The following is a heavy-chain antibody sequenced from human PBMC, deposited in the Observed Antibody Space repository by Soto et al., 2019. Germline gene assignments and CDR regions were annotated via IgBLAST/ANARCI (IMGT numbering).Heavy chain of an antibody. CDR1: GYSFTSYW. V-gene: IGHV5-51*01. CDR3: ARQRAWNDAFDF. J-gene: IGHJ4*02. Sequence: GESLKISCQGSGYSFTSYWIAWVRQMPGKGLEWMGIIYAGDSDTRYSPSFQGQVTISADKSSSTAYLQWSSLRASDTGIYYCARQRAWNDAFDFWGQGTLVTVSS. CDR2: IYAGDSDT. D-gene: IGHD1-1*01.